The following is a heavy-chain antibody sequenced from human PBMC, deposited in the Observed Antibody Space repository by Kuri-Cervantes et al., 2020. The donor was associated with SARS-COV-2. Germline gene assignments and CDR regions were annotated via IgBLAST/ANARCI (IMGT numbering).Heavy chain of an antibody. CDR3: AREGNYGYYYYGMDV. D-gene: IGHD4-11*01. J-gene: IGHJ6*02. Sequence: GGSLRLSCAVSEFTFSSYAMHWVRQAPGKGLEWVAVIWYDGSNKYYADSVKGRFTISRDNSKNTLYLQMNSLRAEDTAVYYCAREGNYGYYYYGMDVWGQGTTVTVSS. CDR2: IWYDGSNK. V-gene: IGHV3-33*01. CDR1: EFTFSSYA.